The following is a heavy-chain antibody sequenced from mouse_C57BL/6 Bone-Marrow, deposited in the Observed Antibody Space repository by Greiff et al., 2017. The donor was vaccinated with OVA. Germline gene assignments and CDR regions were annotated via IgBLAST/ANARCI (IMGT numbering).Heavy chain of an antibody. CDR1: GYTFTSYG. CDR2: IYPRSGNT. Sequence: VQGVESGAELARPGASVKLSCKASGYTFTSYGISWVKQRIGQGLEWIGEIYPRSGNTYYNEKFKGKATLTADKSSSTAYMELRSLTSEDSAVYFCARGKAWFAYWGQGTLVTVSA. J-gene: IGHJ3*01. V-gene: IGHV1-81*01. CDR3: ARGKAWFAY.